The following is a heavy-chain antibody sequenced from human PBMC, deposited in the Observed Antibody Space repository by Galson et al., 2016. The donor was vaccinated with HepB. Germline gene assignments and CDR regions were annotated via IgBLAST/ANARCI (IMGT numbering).Heavy chain of an antibody. CDR3: AAQGGTRFDY. CDR2: IYTGTSHT. CDR1: GYSFTVFS. Sequence: QSVAVVNTLGESLKISCKASGYSFTVFSLGWVREMPGKRLDLMGIIYTGTSHTIYSPTFQGQVTISADKTITTAYLQWNTLRASDTAMYYCAAQGGTRFDYWGQGTLVTVSS. J-gene: IGHJ4*02. V-gene: IGHV5-51*01. D-gene: IGHD3-16*01.